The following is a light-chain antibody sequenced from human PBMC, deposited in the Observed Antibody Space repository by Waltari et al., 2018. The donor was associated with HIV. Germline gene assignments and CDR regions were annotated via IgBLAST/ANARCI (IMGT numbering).Light chain of an antibody. CDR1: QDISNS. CDR3: QQYYGVPLT. J-gene: IGKJ4*01. V-gene: IGKV1-NL1*01. CDR2: GAF. Sequence: DIQMTQSPSSLSASIGDTVIIPCRASQDISNSISWFQQQPGKVPKLLVHGAFLLQRGVPSRFSGSGAGTDYTLTITGLQAEDFATYFCQQYYGVPLTFGGGTRVDIK.